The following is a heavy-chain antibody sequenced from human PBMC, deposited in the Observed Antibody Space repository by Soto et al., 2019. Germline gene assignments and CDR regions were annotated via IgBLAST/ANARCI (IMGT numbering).Heavy chain of an antibody. CDR3: ARTYGIAVAGST. Sequence: GGSLRLSCAASGFTFSNYEMTWARQAPGKGLEGVSYISSGGDIIYYADSVKGRFTISRDNVKNSLYLQISRLRAEDTAVYFCARTYGIAVAGSTRGQGTLVTVSS. V-gene: IGHV3-48*03. D-gene: IGHD6-19*01. CDR2: ISSGGDII. CDR1: GFTFSNYE. J-gene: IGHJ4*02.